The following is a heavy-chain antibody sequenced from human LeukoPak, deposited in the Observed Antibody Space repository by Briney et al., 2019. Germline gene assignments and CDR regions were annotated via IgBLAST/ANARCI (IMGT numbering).Heavy chain of an antibody. D-gene: IGHD6-19*01. Sequence: KASGTLSLTCAVSGGSISSSNWWSWVRQPPGKGLEWIGEIYHSGSTNYNPSLKSRVTISVDKSKNQFPLKLSSVTAADTAVYYCARAGSPGYYFDHWGQGSLVTVSS. J-gene: IGHJ4*02. CDR1: GGSISSSNW. V-gene: IGHV4-4*02. CDR2: IYHSGST. CDR3: ARAGSPGYYFDH.